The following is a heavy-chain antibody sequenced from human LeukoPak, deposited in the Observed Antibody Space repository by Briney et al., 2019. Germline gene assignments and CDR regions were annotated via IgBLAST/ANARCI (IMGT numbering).Heavy chain of an antibody. CDR3: ARRPRGGYRYDY. J-gene: IGHJ4*02. Sequence: GSLRLSCAASGFTVSLNYMSWVRQAPGKGLEWIGSIYYSGSTYYNPSLKSRVTISVDTSKSQFSLKVTSVTAADTAVYHCARRPRGGYRYDYWGQGTLVTVSS. CDR1: GFTVSLNY. CDR2: IYYSGST. V-gene: IGHV4-39*01. D-gene: IGHD5-12*01.